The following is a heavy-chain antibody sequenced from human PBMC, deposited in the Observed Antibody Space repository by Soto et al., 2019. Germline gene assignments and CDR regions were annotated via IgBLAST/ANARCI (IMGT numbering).Heavy chain of an antibody. Sequence: EVQVVESGGGLIQPGGPLRLSCEVSGFSVSNTYMSWVRQAPGKGLEWISVIYRGLATYYADSVKGRFTISGDDSKNTVYLQMNSLTAEDTAVYFCARDRSDSSRADSFDIWGQGRMVTVSS. CDR1: GFSVSNTY. D-gene: IGHD6-25*01. V-gene: IGHV3-53*01. CDR2: IYRGLAT. J-gene: IGHJ3*02. CDR3: ARDRSDSSRADSFDI.